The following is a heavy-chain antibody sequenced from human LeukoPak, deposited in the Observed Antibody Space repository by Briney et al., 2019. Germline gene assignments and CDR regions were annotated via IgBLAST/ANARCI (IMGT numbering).Heavy chain of an antibody. CDR2: TYYRSKWYN. D-gene: IGHD3-22*01. Sequence: SQTLSLTCAISGDSVSSNSATWDWIRQSPSRGLEWLGRTYYRSKWYNDYAVSVKSRVTISPDTSKNQFSLQLNSVTPEDTAVYYCAREGSDGYLFDYWGQGSLVIVSS. CDR1: GDSVSSNSAT. CDR3: AREGSDGYLFDY. J-gene: IGHJ4*02. V-gene: IGHV6-1*01.